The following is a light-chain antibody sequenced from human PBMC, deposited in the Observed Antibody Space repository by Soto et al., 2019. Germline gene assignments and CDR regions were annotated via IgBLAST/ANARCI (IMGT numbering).Light chain of an antibody. CDR1: QSVRSC. CDR2: DAS. Sequence: EITMSQSPAILSASVGDRVTITCRASQSVRSCLAWYQQKPGTAPKLLIFDASRLESGVPSRFSGSASGTEFTLTISSLQPDDFATYYCQQYDNYPLTFGGGTKVDVK. CDR3: QQYDNYPLT. V-gene: IGKV1-5*01. J-gene: IGKJ4*01.